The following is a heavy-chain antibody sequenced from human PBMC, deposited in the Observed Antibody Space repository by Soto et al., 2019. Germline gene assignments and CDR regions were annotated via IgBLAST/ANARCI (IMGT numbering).Heavy chain of an antibody. CDR1: EFTLSNYS. CDR3: ARAYSNYVLPDY. V-gene: IGHV3-21*01. D-gene: IGHD4-4*01. Sequence: EEQLVESGGGLVKPGGSLRLSCLASEFTLSNYSMNWVRQAPGKGLEWVSLISSSSNYIYNAESVNSRFTITRDNAKNSLYLQMNSLRAEDTAVYYCARAYSNYVLPDYWGQGTLVTVSS. CDR2: ISSSSNYI. J-gene: IGHJ4*02.